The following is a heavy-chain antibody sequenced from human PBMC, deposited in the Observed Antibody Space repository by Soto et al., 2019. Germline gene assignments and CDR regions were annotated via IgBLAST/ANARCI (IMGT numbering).Heavy chain of an antibody. CDR2: INHSGST. V-gene: IGHV4-34*01. D-gene: IGHD3-3*01. CDR3: AGWAVGIRRFGVPKDY. J-gene: IGHJ4*02. Sequence: PSETLSLTCVVYGGSFSGHFWSWIRQPPGKGLEWIGEINHSGSTNYNPSLKSQVTISVDTSKNQFSMKLSSVTAAATAVYYCAGWAVGIRRFGVPKDYWGQGTRVTVSS. CDR1: GGSFSGHF.